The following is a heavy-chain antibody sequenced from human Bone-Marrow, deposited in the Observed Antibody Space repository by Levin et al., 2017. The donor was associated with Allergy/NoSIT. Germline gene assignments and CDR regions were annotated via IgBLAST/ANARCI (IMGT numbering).Heavy chain of an antibody. CDR2: ISWNSGKT. V-gene: IGHV3-9*01. Sequence: LSLTCATSKFIFDDFGMYWVRQAPGKGLEWVSGISWNSGKTHYADSVKGRFIISRDNAKNSLYLQMNSLRTEDPALYYCVKSLNTMTIHDGFDFWGQGTMVTVSA. D-gene: IGHD1/OR15-1a*01. CDR3: VKSLNTMTIHDGFDF. CDR1: KFIFDDFG. J-gene: IGHJ3*01.